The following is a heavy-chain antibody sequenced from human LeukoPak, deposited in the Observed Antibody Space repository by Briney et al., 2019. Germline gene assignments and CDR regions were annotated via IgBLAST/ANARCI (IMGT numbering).Heavy chain of an antibody. V-gene: IGHV3-7*01. CDR1: GFTFSNNW. D-gene: IGHD3-3*01. CDR2: VKKDASEK. CDR3: ARDQYYDFWSGSYYYYFYYMDV. Sequence: GGSLRLSCAASGFTFSNNWMTWVRQAPGKGLEWVASVKKDASEKYYVDSVKGRFTISRDNAKNSLYLQMNSLRVEDTAVYYCARDQYYDFWSGSYYYYFYYMDVWGKGTTVTVSS. J-gene: IGHJ6*03.